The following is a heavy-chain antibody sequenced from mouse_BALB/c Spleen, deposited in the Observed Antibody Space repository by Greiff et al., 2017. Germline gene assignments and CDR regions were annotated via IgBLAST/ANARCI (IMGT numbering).Heavy chain of an antibody. CDR3: ARQDYGSNFYYAMDY. CDR2: ISNGGGST. CDR1: GFTFSSYT. Sequence: EVQLVESGGGLVQPGGSLKLSCAASGFTFSSYTMSWVRQTPEKRLEWVAYISNGGGSTYYPDIVKGRFTISRDNAKNTLYLQMSSLKSEDTAMYYCARQDYGSNFYYAMDYWGQGTSVTVSS. V-gene: IGHV5-12-2*01. D-gene: IGHD1-1*01. J-gene: IGHJ4*01.